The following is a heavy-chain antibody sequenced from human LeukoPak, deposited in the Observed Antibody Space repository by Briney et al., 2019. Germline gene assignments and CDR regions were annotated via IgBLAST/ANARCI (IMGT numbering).Heavy chain of an antibody. Sequence: SETLSLTCTVSRGFIRHYYWNWMRQSAGKGLELIGPIFSSGNTNYNPSLQSRVTMSVDTSKNQFSLKMTSVTAADTAVYYCARENPNPGYVSGFYIDGIDFWGQGILVTVSS. V-gene: IGHV4-4*07. CDR3: ARENPNPGYVSGFYIDGIDF. CDR2: IFSSGNT. D-gene: IGHD5-12*01. CDR1: RGFIRHYY. J-gene: IGHJ4*02.